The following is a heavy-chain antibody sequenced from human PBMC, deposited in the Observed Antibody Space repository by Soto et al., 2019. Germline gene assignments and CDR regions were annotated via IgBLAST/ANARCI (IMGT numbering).Heavy chain of an antibody. CDR1: GVPCSGYG. V-gene: IGHV3-23*01. D-gene: IGHD5-18*01. J-gene: IGHJ5*01. CDR2: ISGSGGST. CDR3: AKVMVKNWFDP. Sequence: VGSLSLCCGPSGVPCSGYGRSSVRQAPGKGLEWVSAISGSGGSTYYADSVKGRFTISRDNSKNTLYLQMNSLRADDTAVYYCAKVMVKNWFDPWGQGTLVTVSA.